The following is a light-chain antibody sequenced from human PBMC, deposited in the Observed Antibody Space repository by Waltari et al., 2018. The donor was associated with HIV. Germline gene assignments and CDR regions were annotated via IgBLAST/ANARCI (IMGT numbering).Light chain of an antibody. Sequence: QSALTQPASVSGSPGQSITISCTGTNSDVGRYNYVSWYQQHPGKAPKLMIYEVTNRPSGVSNRLSVSKSGSTASLTISGLQAEDEADYYCSSLTSSSTLVFGGGTKVTVL. V-gene: IGLV2-14*01. CDR3: SSLTSSSTLV. CDR2: EVT. J-gene: IGLJ3*02. CDR1: NSDVGRYNY.